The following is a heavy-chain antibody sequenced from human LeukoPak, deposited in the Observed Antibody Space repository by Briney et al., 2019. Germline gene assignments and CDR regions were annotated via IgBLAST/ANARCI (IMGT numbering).Heavy chain of an antibody. D-gene: IGHD6-19*01. J-gene: IGHJ4*02. CDR1: GFIFSTYG. V-gene: IGHV3-53*01. CDR2: IYSGGST. CDR3: AREGYSSGWYRL. Sequence: PGGSLRLSCAASGFIFSTYGMTWVRQAPGKGLEWVSVIYSGGSTYYADSVKGRFTISRDNSKNTLYLQMNSLRAEDTAVYYCAREGYSSGWYRLWGQGTLVTVSS.